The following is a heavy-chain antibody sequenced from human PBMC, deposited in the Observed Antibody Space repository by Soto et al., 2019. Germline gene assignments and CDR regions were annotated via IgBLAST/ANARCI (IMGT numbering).Heavy chain of an antibody. J-gene: IGHJ4*02. CDR2: INHSGST. V-gene: IGHV4-34*01. CDR3: AREGYCSGGSFWGRRYYFDY. D-gene: IGHD2-15*01. Sequence: QVQLQQWGAGLLKPSETLSLTCAVYGGSFSGYYWSWIRQPPGKGLEWIGEINHSGSTNYNPSLKSRVTISVDTSKNQFSLKLSSVTDADTAVYYCAREGYCSGGSFWGRRYYFDYLGQGTLVTVSS. CDR1: GGSFSGYY.